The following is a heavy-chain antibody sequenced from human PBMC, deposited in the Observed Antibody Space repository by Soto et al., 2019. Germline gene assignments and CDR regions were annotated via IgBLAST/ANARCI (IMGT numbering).Heavy chain of an antibody. CDR3: ARDHISLYYYGSGSYALYYYGMDV. D-gene: IGHD3-10*01. Sequence: QVQLVQSGAEVKKPGSSVKVSCKASGGTFSSYAISWVRQAPGQGLEWMGGIIPIFGTANYAQKFQGRVTITADESTCTAYMELSSLRFEDTAVYYCARDHISLYYYGSGSYALYYYGMDVWGQGTTVTVSS. CDR2: IIPIFGTA. J-gene: IGHJ6*02. V-gene: IGHV1-69*12. CDR1: GGTFSSYA.